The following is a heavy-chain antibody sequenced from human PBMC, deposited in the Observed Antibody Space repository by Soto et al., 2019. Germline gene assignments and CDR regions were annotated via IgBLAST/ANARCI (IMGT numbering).Heavy chain of an antibody. CDR1: GFSLSADGVG. CDR3: AHAYGGTSWPNDAFDV. V-gene: IGHV2-5*02. D-gene: IGHD2-2*01. CDR2: IYWDDDT. J-gene: IGHJ3*01. Sequence: ITLKESGPTLVKPTQTLTLTCSFSGFSLSADGVGVGWIRQPPGKALEWLALIYWDDDTRYRPSLKSRLTITKDSSKNQVVLTTTNMDPVDTATYYCAHAYGGTSWPNDAFDVWGQGTVVTVSS.